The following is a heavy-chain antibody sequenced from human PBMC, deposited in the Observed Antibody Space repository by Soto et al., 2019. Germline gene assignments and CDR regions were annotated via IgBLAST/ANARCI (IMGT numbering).Heavy chain of an antibody. CDR1: GFTFSGYW. CDR2: INGDGTTT. V-gene: IGHV3-74*01. CDR3: VRSREGYNLVADY. Sequence: EAQLVESGGGLVQPGGSLRLSCAVSGFTFSGYWMHWVRQAPERGLVWVSRINGDGTTTHYADSVKGRFTISRDNAKNTLYLQMNSLRAEDTAVYSCVRSREGYNLVADYWGQGTLVTVSS. D-gene: IGHD5-12*01. J-gene: IGHJ4*02.